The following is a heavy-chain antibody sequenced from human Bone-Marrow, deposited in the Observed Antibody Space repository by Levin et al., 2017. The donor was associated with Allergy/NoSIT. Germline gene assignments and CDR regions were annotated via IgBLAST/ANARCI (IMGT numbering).Heavy chain of an antibody. J-gene: IGHJ5*02. CDR1: GYTLTELS. CDR3: ATSRSEEYCTNGVCHTMVTNWFDP. V-gene: IGHV1-24*01. CDR2: FDPEDGET. D-gene: IGHD2-8*01. Sequence: PVASVKVSCKVSGYTLTELSMHWVRQAPGKGLEWMGGFDPEDGETIYAQKFQGRVTMTEDTSTDTAYMELSSLRSEDTAVYYCATSRSEEYCTNGVCHTMVTNWFDPWGQGTLVTVSS.